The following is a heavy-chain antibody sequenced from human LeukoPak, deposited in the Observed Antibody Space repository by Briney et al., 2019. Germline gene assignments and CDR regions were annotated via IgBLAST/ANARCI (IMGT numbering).Heavy chain of an antibody. J-gene: IGHJ6*02. V-gene: IGHV1-8*01. CDR3: ARGGILVQGVTILYGMDV. CDR2: MNPNSGNT. CDR1: GYDFSSFD. D-gene: IGHD3-10*01. Sequence: ASVKVSCKTSGYDFSSFDINCVRQATGQGLEWMGWMNPNSGNTNYEQKFQGRLTMTRDTSISTAYMELSSLRSEDTAVYYCARGGILVQGVTILYGMDVWGQGTTVTVSS.